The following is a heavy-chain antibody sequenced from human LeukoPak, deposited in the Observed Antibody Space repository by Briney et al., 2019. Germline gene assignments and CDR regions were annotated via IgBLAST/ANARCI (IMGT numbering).Heavy chain of an antibody. Sequence: PGGSLRLSCAASGFTFSSYSMNWVRQAPGKGLEWVSSISSSSSYIYYADSVKGRFTISRDNAKNSLYLQMNSLRAEDTAVYYCARIGAAAVNWYFDLWGRGTLVTVSS. CDR2: ISSSSSYI. CDR3: ARIGAAAVNWYFDL. J-gene: IGHJ2*01. D-gene: IGHD1-26*01. CDR1: GFTFSSYS. V-gene: IGHV3-21*01.